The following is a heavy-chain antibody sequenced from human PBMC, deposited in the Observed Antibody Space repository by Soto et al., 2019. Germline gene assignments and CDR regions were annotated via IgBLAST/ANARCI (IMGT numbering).Heavy chain of an antibody. J-gene: IGHJ4*02. D-gene: IGHD1-26*01. CDR1: GFSFSTYG. Sequence: QVHLVESGGGVVQPGRSLRLSCAASGFSFSTYGMHWVRQAPGKGLEWVAFISNAGSNKYYADSVKGRLTISRDNSNNTLYLQMNSLIAEDTAVYYCAKGFGTYWACDYWGQGTLVTVSS. CDR2: ISNAGSNK. V-gene: IGHV3-30*18. CDR3: AKGFGTYWACDY.